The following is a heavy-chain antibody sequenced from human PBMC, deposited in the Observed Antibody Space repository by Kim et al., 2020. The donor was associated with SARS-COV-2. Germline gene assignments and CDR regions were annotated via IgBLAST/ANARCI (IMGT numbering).Heavy chain of an antibody. CDR3: ARHEGYIFDY. CDR2: IYYSGST. CDR1: GGSISSYY. J-gene: IGHJ4*02. D-gene: IGHD5-18*01. V-gene: IGHV4-59*08. Sequence: SETLSLTCTVSGGSISSYYWSWIRQPPGKGLEWIGCIYYSGSTNYNPSLKSRVTISVDTSKNQFSLKLSSVTAADTAVYYGARHEGYIFDYWGQGTLVTV.